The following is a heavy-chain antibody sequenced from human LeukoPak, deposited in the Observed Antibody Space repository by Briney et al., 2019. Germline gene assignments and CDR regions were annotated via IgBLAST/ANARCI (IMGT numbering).Heavy chain of an antibody. CDR3: ARDRSGSYPTALDY. D-gene: IGHD1-26*01. CDR1: GFTFSSYA. V-gene: IGHV3-30-3*01. Sequence: PGGSLRLSCAASGFTFSSYAMHWVRQAPGKGLEWVAVISYDGSNKYYADSVKGRFTISRDNPKNTLYLQMNSLRAEDTAVYYCARDRSGSYPTALDYWGQGTLVTVSS. J-gene: IGHJ4*02. CDR2: ISYDGSNK.